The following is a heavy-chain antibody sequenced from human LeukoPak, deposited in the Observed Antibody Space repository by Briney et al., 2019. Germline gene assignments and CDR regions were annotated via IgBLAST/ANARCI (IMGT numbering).Heavy chain of an antibody. V-gene: IGHV3-7*03. Sequence: PGGSLRLSCAASGFTLSNHWMTWVRQVPGRGPGWVANVNRDGSETYYLDSVKGRFTISKDNAKNSLYLQMNSLRAEDTALYHCARNNGMDAWGQGTTVIVSS. CDR3: ARNNGMDA. CDR2: VNRDGSET. J-gene: IGHJ6*02. CDR1: GFTLSNHW.